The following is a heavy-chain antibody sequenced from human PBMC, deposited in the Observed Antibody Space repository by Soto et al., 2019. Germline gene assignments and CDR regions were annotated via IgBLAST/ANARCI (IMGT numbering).Heavy chain of an antibody. CDR2: INHSGST. J-gene: IGHJ1*01. CDR3: ERDKVTGLLEY. Sequence: LETLSLTCAVTGESFRGYYLAWIRLPPGTGMEWIGEINHSGSTNYNPSLQSRVTISVAMSKNQFSLKLTSVTAVDTAVDSCERDKVTGLLEY. V-gene: IGHV4-34*01. CDR1: GESFRGYY. D-gene: IGHD3-10*01.